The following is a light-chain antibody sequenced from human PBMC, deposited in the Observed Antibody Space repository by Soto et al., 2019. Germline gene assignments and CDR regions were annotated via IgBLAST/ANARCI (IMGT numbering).Light chain of an antibody. CDR1: SSDVGGYNY. CDR3: SSFTSTHTGV. CDR2: EVS. Sequence: QSALTQPASVSGSPGQSITLSCTGTSSDVGGYNYVSWYQQYPGKAPKLMIYEVSNRPSGVSNRFSGSKSGNTASLTISGLQAEDEADYYCSSFTSTHTGVFGGGTKLTVL. J-gene: IGLJ3*02. V-gene: IGLV2-14*01.